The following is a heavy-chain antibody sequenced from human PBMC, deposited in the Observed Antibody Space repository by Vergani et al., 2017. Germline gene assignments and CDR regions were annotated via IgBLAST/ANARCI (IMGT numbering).Heavy chain of an antibody. V-gene: IGHV1-69*01. Sequence: QVQLVQSGAEVKKPGSSVQVSCKASGGTFSSYALSWLRQAPGQGLEWMGGIIPIFGTANCAQKFQGRVTITADESTSPAYMELSSLRSEDTAVYYCASDGCSSGWGGGGFDYWGQGTLVTVSS. CDR3: ASDGCSSGWGGGGFDY. CDR2: IIPIFGTA. CDR1: GGTFSSYA. J-gene: IGHJ4*02. D-gene: IGHD6-19*01.